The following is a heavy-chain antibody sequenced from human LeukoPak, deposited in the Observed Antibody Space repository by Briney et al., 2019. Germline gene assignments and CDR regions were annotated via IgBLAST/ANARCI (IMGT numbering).Heavy chain of an antibody. Sequence: PGRSLRLACAASGFTFSSYGMHWVRQAPGKGLEWVAVISYDGSNKYYADSVKGRFTISRDNSKNTLYLQMNSLRDEDTAMYYCARDYGYCRGNTCYASFDYWGHGTLVTVSS. CDR2: ISYDGSNK. J-gene: IGHJ4*01. D-gene: IGHD2-2*01. CDR1: GFTFSSYG. V-gene: IGHV3-30*03. CDR3: ARDYGYCRGNTCYASFDY.